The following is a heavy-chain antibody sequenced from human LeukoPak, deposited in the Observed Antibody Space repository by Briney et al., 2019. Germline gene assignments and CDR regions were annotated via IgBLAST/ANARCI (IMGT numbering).Heavy chain of an antibody. D-gene: IGHD5-18*01. J-gene: IGHJ4*02. V-gene: IGHV4-39*07. Sequence: KPSETLSLICTVSGGSISSSSYYWGWIRQPPGKGLEWIGSIYYSGSTYYNPSLKSRVTISVDTSKNQFSLKLSSVTAADTAVYYCARAFSMVNVYYFDYWGQGTLVTVSS. CDR2: IYYSGST. CDR1: GGSISSSSYY. CDR3: ARAFSMVNVYYFDY.